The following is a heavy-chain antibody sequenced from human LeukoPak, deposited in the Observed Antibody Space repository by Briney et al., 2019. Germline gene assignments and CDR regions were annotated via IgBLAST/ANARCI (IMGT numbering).Heavy chain of an antibody. CDR2: IYTSGST. V-gene: IGHV4-61*02. CDR1: GGSISSGSYY. Sequence: SETLSLTCTVSGGSISSGSYYWRWLRQPAGKGLEWIGRIYTSGSTNYNPSLKSRVTISVDTSKNQFSLKLSSVTAADTAVYYCARERVVGATPVDYWGQGTLVTVSS. D-gene: IGHD1-26*01. J-gene: IGHJ4*02. CDR3: ARERVVGATPVDY.